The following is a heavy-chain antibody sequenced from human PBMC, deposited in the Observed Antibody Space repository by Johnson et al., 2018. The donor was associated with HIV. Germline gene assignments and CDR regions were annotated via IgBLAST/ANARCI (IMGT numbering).Heavy chain of an antibody. J-gene: IGHJ3*02. CDR1: GFIFDDYD. Sequence: EVQLVESGGGVVRPGGSLRLSCAASGFIFDDYDMNWVRQAPGEGLEWVSRISWNGANTDYTDSVKGRFTISRDNVKNSLFLLMNSLRAEDTAVYYCATDPAAPSLSAFDIWGQGAMVTVSS. CDR2: ISWNGANT. D-gene: IGHD2-2*01. V-gene: IGHV3-20*04. CDR3: ATDPAAPSLSAFDI.